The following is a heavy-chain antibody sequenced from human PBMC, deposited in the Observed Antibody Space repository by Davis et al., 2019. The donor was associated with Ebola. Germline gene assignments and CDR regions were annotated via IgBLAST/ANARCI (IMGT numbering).Heavy chain of an antibody. CDR3: VRDRDFSFDQ. D-gene: IGHD2/OR15-2a*01. Sequence: GGSLRLSCAASGFTFSNYPMNWVRQAPGKGLEWISNIRTNSEGTTKHAESVKGRFTISREDATSSLYLQMNSLRDEDTAVYYCVRDRDFSFDQWGRGILVTVSS. CDR1: GFTFSNYP. J-gene: IGHJ4*02. V-gene: IGHV3-48*02. CDR2: IRTNSEGTT.